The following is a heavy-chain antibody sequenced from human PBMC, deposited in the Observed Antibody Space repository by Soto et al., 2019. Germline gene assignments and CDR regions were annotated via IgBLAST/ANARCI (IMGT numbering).Heavy chain of an antibody. D-gene: IGHD2-15*01. V-gene: IGHV1-3*01. J-gene: IGHJ4*02. CDR3: ARDCSGGSCYDY. CDR2: INAGNGNT. Sequence: QVQLVQSGAEVKKPGASVKVSCKASGYTFTSYAMHWVRQAPGQRLEWMGWINAGNGNTKYSQKFQGRVTITRDTSASTAYMELSSLRSEDAAVYYCARDCSGGSCYDYWGQGTLVTVSS. CDR1: GYTFTSYA.